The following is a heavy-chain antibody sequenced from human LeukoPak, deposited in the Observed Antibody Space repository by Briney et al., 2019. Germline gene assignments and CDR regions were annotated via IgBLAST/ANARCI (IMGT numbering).Heavy chain of an antibody. CDR2: INPNSGGT. CDR3: ATALTGHPAKGAFDI. D-gene: IGHD2-2*01. Sequence: ASVKVSCKASGYTFTGYYMHWVRQAPGQGLEWMGWINPNSGGTNYAQKFQGRVTMTRDTSISTAYMELSRLRSDDTAVYYCATALTGHPAKGAFDIWGQGTMVTVSS. CDR1: GYTFTGYY. J-gene: IGHJ3*02. V-gene: IGHV1-2*02.